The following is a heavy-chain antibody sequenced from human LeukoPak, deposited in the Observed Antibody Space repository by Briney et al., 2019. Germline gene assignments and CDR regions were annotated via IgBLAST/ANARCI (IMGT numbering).Heavy chain of an antibody. Sequence: PSETLSLTCTVSGGSISSSSYYWGWIRQPPGKGLEWIGSIYYRGDTYYNPSLKSRVTISEDTSKNQFSLKLRYVTAADTAVYYCARAGPGYSFDYWGQGTPVTVSS. CDR1: GGSISSSSYY. V-gene: IGHV4-39*01. D-gene: IGHD3-10*01. J-gene: IGHJ4*02. CDR3: ARAGPGYSFDY. CDR2: IYYRGDT.